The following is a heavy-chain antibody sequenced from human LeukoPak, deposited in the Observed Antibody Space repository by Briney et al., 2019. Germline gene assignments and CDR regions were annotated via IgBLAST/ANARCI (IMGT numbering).Heavy chain of an antibody. Sequence: GASVKVSYKASGYTFTGYYMHWVRQAPGQGLEWMGRINPNSGGTNYAQKFQGRVTMTRDTSISTAYMELSTLRSDDTAVYYCAREDLNTILGAFDIWGQGTMVTVSS. V-gene: IGHV1-2*06. J-gene: IGHJ3*02. CDR2: INPNSGGT. CDR1: GYTFTGYY. CDR3: AREDLNTILGAFDI. D-gene: IGHD2/OR15-2a*01.